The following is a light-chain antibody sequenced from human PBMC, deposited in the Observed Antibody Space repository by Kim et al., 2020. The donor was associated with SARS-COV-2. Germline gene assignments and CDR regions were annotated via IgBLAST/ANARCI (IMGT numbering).Light chain of an antibody. CDR2: DAS. CDR3: QQYGKLPLT. Sequence: DIQMTQSPSSLSAFVGDRVTITCQASQDIVKYLNWYQQKPGKVPKLVIYDASNLESGVPSRFGGSGSGTDFTLTISSLQPEDIATYYCQQYGKLPLTFGGGTKVDIK. J-gene: IGKJ4*01. CDR1: QDIVKY. V-gene: IGKV1-33*01.